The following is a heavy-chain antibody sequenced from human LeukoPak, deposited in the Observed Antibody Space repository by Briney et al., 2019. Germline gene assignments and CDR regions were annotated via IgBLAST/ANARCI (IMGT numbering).Heavy chain of an antibody. CDR2: IGTAGDT. CDR3: ARGSHPGYSSSYHFDY. CDR1: GFTFSSYD. Sequence: GGSLRLSCAASGFTFSSYDVHWVRQATGKGLEWVSAIGTAGDTYYPGSVKGRFTISRENAKNSLYLQMNSLRAGDTAVYYCARGSHPGYSSSYHFDYWGQGTLDTVSS. V-gene: IGHV3-13*01. D-gene: IGHD6-13*01. J-gene: IGHJ4*02.